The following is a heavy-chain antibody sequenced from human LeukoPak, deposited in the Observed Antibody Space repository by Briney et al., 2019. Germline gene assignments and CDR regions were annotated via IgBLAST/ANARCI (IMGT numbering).Heavy chain of an antibody. Sequence: PSETLSLTCTVSGGSISSGGDYWSWIRQHPGKGLEWIGYIYYSGSTYYNPSLNSRVTMSVDTSKNQFSLKLSSVTAADTAVYYCARVIRSTGSYDWFDPWGQGSLVTVSS. CDR3: ARVIRSTGSYDWFDP. CDR1: GGSISSGGDY. J-gene: IGHJ5*02. V-gene: IGHV4-31*03. CDR2: IYYSGST. D-gene: IGHD3-10*01.